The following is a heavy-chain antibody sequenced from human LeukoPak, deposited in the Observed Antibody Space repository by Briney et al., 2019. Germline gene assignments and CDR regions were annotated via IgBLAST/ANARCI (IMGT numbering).Heavy chain of an antibody. CDR1: GYSFTSHW. J-gene: IGHJ4*02. CDR3: ARVGYDFWSGPDY. Sequence: GESLKISCKGSGYSFTSHWIGWVRQMPGKGLEWMGIIYPGDSDTRYSPSFQGQVSISADKSISTAYLQWSSLKASDTAMYYCARVGYDFWSGPDYWGQGTLVTVSS. V-gene: IGHV5-51*01. D-gene: IGHD3-3*01. CDR2: IYPGDSDT.